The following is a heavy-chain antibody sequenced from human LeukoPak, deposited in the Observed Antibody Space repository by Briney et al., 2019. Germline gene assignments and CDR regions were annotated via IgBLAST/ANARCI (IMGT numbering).Heavy chain of an antibody. CDR3: ARGHYYYDSSGPLKRPFDY. D-gene: IGHD3-22*01. CDR1: GGSFSGYY. V-gene: IGHV4-34*01. CDR2: INHSGST. J-gene: IGHJ4*02. Sequence: SETLSLTCAVYGGSFSGYYWSWIRQPPGKGLEWIGEINHSGSTNYNPSLKSRVTISVDTSKNQFSLKLSSVTAADTAVYYCARGHYYYDSSGPLKRPFDYWGQGTLVTVSS.